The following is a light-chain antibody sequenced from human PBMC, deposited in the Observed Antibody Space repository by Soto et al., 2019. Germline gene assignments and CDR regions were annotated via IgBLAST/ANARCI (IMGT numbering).Light chain of an antibody. CDR2: GAS. Sequence: EVVLTQSPATLSLSPGERATLSCRASQNIRTFLDWYQQKPGQAPRLLIYGASNRATGIPARFSGSGSGKDFTLTISSLESEDFAVYYCQQHSHWPPWTFGQGTRVEI. CDR1: QNIRTF. J-gene: IGKJ1*01. CDR3: QQHSHWPPWT. V-gene: IGKV3-11*01.